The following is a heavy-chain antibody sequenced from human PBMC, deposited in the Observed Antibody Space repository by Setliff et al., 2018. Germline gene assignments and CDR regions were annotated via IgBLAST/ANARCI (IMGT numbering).Heavy chain of an antibody. D-gene: IGHD3-22*01. CDR3: VREGVDSRSSTGYRYYMDV. Sequence: ASVKVSCKASGDSFSNYAISWVRQAPGQGLEWMGGIIPMFGTTNYARKFQGRVTIITDESTSTAYMQPSSLGSEDTAVYYCVREGVDSRSSTGYRYYMDVWGKGTTVTVSS. J-gene: IGHJ6*03. V-gene: IGHV1-69*05. CDR2: IIPMFGTT. CDR1: GDSFSNYA.